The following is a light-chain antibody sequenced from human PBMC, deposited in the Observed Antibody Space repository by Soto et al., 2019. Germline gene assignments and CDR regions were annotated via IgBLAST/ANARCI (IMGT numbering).Light chain of an antibody. Sequence: EIVLTQSPVTLSVSPGESVTLYFRARQSVVSNLAWYHQKPGQAPSVLIYGAFTRATGIPARFSGSGSGTDFTLPISRREPEDFAVYYCQQYGSSGTFGQGTKVDI. V-gene: IGKV3-20*01. CDR3: QQYGSSGT. CDR2: GAF. CDR1: QSVVSN. J-gene: IGKJ1*01.